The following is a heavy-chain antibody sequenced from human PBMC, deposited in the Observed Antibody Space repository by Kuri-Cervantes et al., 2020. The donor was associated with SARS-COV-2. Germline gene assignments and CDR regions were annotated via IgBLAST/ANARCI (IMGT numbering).Heavy chain of an antibody. Sequence: GSLRLSCTVSGGSISSSSNYWGWIRQPPGKGLEWIGSIYYSGCTSYYPSLKNRVTISVDTSKNQFSLKLNSVTAADTAVYYCARQGATTYYEFWSGYYPVWFDAWGQGTMVTVSS. D-gene: IGHD3-3*01. V-gene: IGHV4-39*01. CDR3: ARQGATTYYEFWSGYYPVWFDA. CDR2: IYYSGCT. CDR1: GGSISSSSNY. J-gene: IGHJ5*02.